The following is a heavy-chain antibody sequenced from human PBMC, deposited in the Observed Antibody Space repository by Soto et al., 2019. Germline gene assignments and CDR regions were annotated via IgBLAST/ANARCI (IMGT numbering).Heavy chain of an antibody. CDR2: VYHTGST. Sequence: SETLSLTCTVSGGSISCDYYWNWIRQAPGKGLEWIDYVYHTGSTYHNPSLKSRGSISVDTSNNQFSLKLSSVTPADTAVYFCAREPYDITGNRIDSWGQGIPVTVSS. D-gene: IGHD3-22*01. CDR3: AREPYDITGNRIDS. J-gene: IGHJ5*01. CDR1: GGSISCDYY. V-gene: IGHV4-30-4*01.